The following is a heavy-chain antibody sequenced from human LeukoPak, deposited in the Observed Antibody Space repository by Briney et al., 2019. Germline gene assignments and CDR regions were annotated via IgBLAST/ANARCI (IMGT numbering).Heavy chain of an antibody. CDR2: IIPILGIA. J-gene: IGHJ4*02. CDR1: GGTFSSYA. V-gene: IGHV1-69*04. Sequence: SVKVSCKASGGTFSSYAISWVRQAPGQGLEWMGRIIPILGIANYAQKFQGRVTITAGKSTSTAYMELSSLRSEDTAVYYCARVRYFDWSPEDYWGQGTLVTVSS. D-gene: IGHD3-9*01. CDR3: ARVRYFDWSPEDY.